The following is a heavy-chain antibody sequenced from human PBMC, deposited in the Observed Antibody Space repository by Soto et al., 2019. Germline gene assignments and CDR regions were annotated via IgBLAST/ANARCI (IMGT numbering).Heavy chain of an antibody. D-gene: IGHD5-18*01. CDR3: ARYNSYGLMSKNNCYAP. CDR2: IYHSGST. V-gene: IGHV4-4*02. J-gene: IGHJ5*02. Sequence: SETLSLTCAVSGGSISSSNWWSWVRQPPGKGLEWIGEIYHSGSTNYNPSLKSRVTISVDKSKNQFSLKLSSVTAADTAVYYCARYNSYGLMSKNNCYAPWGQGTLVTVSS. CDR1: GGSISSSNW.